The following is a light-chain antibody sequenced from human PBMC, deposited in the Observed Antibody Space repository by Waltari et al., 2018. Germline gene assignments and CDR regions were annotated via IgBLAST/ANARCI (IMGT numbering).Light chain of an antibody. CDR2: EAS. V-gene: IGKV1-33*01. Sequence: DIQMTQSPSSLSASVGDRVTITCQATEDITNYLNWYQQKPGKAPKLLSYEASNLETGVASRCSGSGSGTDFTFASSSLQPEDVATYYCQQYHDLPTFGQGTRLEIK. CDR3: QQYHDLPT. J-gene: IGKJ5*01. CDR1: EDITNY.